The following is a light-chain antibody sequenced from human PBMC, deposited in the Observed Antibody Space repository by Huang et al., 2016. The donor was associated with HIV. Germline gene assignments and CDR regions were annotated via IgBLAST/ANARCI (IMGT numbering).Light chain of an antibody. Sequence: EIEMTQSPAILSVYPGERATLSCRASQSVNINLAWYQQKPGQAPRLLIYGASTRATCIPDRCSGSGSGTECTLTISRLQSEEFAVYYCQQYNHWPPRTFGQGTKVEVK. V-gene: IGKV3-15*01. CDR3: QQYNHWPPRT. CDR2: GAS. CDR1: QSVNIN. J-gene: IGKJ1*01.